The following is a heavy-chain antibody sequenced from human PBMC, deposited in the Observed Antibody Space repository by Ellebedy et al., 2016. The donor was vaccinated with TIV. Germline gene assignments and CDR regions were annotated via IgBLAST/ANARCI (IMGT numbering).Heavy chain of an antibody. Sequence: ASVKVSCKASGYTFTSYGISWVRQAPGQGLEWMGWISAYNGNTNYAQKLQGRVTMTTDTSTSTAYMELRSLRSDDTAVYYCARGGGITMIVAPDDAFDIWGQGTMVTVSS. CDR2: ISAYNGNT. CDR3: ARGGGITMIVAPDDAFDI. V-gene: IGHV1-18*01. CDR1: GYTFTSYG. D-gene: IGHD3-22*01. J-gene: IGHJ3*02.